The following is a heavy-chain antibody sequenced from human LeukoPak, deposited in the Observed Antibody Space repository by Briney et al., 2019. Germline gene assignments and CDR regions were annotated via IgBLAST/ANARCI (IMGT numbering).Heavy chain of an antibody. V-gene: IGHV1-24*01. CDR2: FDPEDGET. Sequence: ASVKVSCKVSGYTLTELSMHWVRQAPGKGLEWMGGFDPEDGETIYAQKFQGRVTMTEDTSTDTAYMELSSLRSDGTAIYYCARAEPRPYSSLNYWGQGTLVTVSS. CDR1: GYTLTELS. J-gene: IGHJ4*02. CDR3: ARAEPRPYSSLNY. D-gene: IGHD6-13*01.